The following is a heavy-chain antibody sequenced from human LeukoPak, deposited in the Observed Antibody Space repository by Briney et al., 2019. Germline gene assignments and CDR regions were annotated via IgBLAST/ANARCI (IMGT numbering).Heavy chain of an antibody. CDR1: GGSISSSSYY. J-gene: IGHJ4*02. CDR3: ALTWGTTVTTWNY. CDR2: IYYSGST. D-gene: IGHD4-17*01. Sequence: KPSETLSLTCTVSGGSISSSSYYWGWIRQPPGKGLEWIGSIYYSGSTYYNPSLKSRVTISVDTSKNQFSLKLSSVTAADTAVYYCALTWGTTVTTWNYWGQGTLVTVSS. V-gene: IGHV4-39*01.